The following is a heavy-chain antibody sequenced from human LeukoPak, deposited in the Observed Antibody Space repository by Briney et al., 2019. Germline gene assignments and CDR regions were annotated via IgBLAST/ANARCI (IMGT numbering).Heavy chain of an antibody. CDR3: ARGRPHGNDY. V-gene: IGHV3-74*01. Sequence: GGSLRLSCAASGFTFRSYRMNWVRQAPGKGLVWVSRIASDGSSTTYADSVKGRFSISRDNAKNTLYLQMNSLRVEDTAVYYCARGRPHGNDYWGQGTLVTVSS. J-gene: IGHJ4*02. D-gene: IGHD4-23*01. CDR2: IASDGSST. CDR1: GFTFRSYR.